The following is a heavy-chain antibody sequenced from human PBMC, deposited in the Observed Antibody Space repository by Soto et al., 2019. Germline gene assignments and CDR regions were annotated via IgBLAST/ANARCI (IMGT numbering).Heavy chain of an antibody. J-gene: IGHJ6*02. D-gene: IGHD3-16*01. V-gene: IGHV1-69*01. CDR1: GGSFSSYA. Sequence: QVQLVQSGADVKKHGSSVRVSCKASGGSFSSYAVSWLRQAPGQGLEWMGGVIPIFETTDYAQNFLGRVTFTAHESTSTVYMELSSLRSEDTAVYYWARGTYGLGYFYALDVWGPGTKVTVSS. CDR3: ARGTYGLGYFYALDV. CDR2: VIPIFETT.